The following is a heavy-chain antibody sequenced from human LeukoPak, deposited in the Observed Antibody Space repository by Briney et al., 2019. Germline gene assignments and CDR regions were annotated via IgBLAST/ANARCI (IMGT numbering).Heavy chain of an antibody. CDR2: IYHSGST. CDR3: ARVNWLGYSSSSGPGYYYYMDV. V-gene: IGHV4-4*02. D-gene: IGHD6-6*01. Sequence: SGTLSLTCAVSGGSISSSNWWSWVRQPPGKGLEWIGEIYHSGSTNYNPSLKSRVTISVDTSKNQFSLKLSSVTAADTAVYYCARVNWLGYSSSSGPGYYYYMDVWGKGTTVTVSS. J-gene: IGHJ6*03. CDR1: GGSISSSNW.